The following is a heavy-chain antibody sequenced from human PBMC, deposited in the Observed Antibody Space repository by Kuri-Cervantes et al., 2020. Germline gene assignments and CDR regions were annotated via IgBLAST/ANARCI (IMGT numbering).Heavy chain of an antibody. Sequence: GGSLRLSCAASGYTVSSNYMSWVRQAPGKGLEWVSVIYCCGSTYYADSVKGRFTISRDNSKNTLYLQMNSLRVEDTGVYFCARDFTSSGSFFDYWGKGTLVTVS. J-gene: IGHJ4*02. CDR3: ARDFTSSGSFFDY. CDR1: GYTVSSNY. CDR2: IYCCGST. D-gene: IGHD3-22*01. V-gene: IGHV3-66*03.